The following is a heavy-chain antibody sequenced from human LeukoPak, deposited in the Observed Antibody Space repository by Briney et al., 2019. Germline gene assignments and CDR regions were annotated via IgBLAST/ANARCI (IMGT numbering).Heavy chain of an antibody. CDR2: IWYDGTNK. Sequence: GGSLRLSCVASGFTFSSYGMHWVRQTPGKGLEWVAVIWYDGTNKYYADSVKGRFTISRDSPKNTLYLQMNSLRAEDTAVYYCARAAYDNSGYLTLWGQGTLVTVSS. V-gene: IGHV3-33*01. J-gene: IGHJ4*02. D-gene: IGHD3-22*01. CDR3: ARAAYDNSGYLTL. CDR1: GFTFSSYG.